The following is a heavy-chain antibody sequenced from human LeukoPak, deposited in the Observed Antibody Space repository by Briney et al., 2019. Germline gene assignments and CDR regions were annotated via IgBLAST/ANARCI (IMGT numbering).Heavy chain of an antibody. Sequence: ASAKVSCKASGYTFTGYYMHWVRQAPGQGLEWMGWINPNSGGTNYAQKFQGRVTMTRDTSISTAYMELSRLRSDDTAVYYCARDLWFGDHYYMDVWGKGTTVTVSS. CDR1: GYTFTGYY. J-gene: IGHJ6*03. CDR3: ARDLWFGDHYYMDV. V-gene: IGHV1-2*02. CDR2: INPNSGGT. D-gene: IGHD3-10*01.